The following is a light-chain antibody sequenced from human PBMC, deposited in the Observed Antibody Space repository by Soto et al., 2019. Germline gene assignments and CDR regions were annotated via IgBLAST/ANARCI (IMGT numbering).Light chain of an antibody. V-gene: IGKV2-28*01. J-gene: IGKJ1*01. CDR3: MQSLQRLLWT. CDR1: QXXXQTNGYTY. Sequence: TQIRRTLPVXXRERAAISXGIXQXXXQTNGYTYLAWYRQKPVQSPKLLIYLTSIRASWVPDRFSCSRSGTEFNLKISTVEAEDVGVYYCMQSLQRLLWTFGPGT. CDR2: LTS.